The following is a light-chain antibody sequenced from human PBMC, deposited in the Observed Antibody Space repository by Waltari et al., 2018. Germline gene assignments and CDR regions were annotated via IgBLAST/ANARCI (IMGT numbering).Light chain of an antibody. CDR3: QQYSSRGIFT. V-gene: IGKV1-5*03. J-gene: IGKJ3*01. CDR2: KAS. CDR1: QNVEDC. Sequence: DIQMTQSPSILSASIGDRVIITCRASQNVEDCLAWFQQKPGKAPKLLISKASDLQSGGPSRFSSSRAGTEFTLTISCLQSDDFATYYCQQYSSRGIFTFGPGTKVDVK.